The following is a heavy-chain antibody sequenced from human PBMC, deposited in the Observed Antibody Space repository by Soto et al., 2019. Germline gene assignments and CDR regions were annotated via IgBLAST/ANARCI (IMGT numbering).Heavy chain of an antibody. CDR3: ARDLGVAVATLTLDY. Sequence: PGGSLRLSCAASEFTFSDYYMNWIRQTPGKGLEWVSYISSGGSFTKYADSVKGRFNISRDNAKNSLYLQMNSLRAEDTGVYYCARDLGVAVATLTLDYWGRGTLVTVSS. V-gene: IGHV3-11*06. J-gene: IGHJ4*02. CDR2: ISSGGSFT. D-gene: IGHD2-15*01. CDR1: EFTFSDYY.